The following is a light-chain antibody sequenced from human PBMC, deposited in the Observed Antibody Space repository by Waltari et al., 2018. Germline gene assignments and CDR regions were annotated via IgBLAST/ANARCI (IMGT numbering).Light chain of an antibody. CDR2: RSD. J-gene: IGLJ3*02. CDR1: ASNIGNNL. Sequence: QSVLTQPPSASGTPGQRVTISCSGSASNIGNNLVTWYQQLPGKAPKLLIYRSDQRPSGVPDRFSGSKSGTSAFLAISGLQSEDEADYYCAAWDDSLNGHWVFGGGTKVTVL. V-gene: IGLV1-44*01. CDR3: AAWDDSLNGHWV.